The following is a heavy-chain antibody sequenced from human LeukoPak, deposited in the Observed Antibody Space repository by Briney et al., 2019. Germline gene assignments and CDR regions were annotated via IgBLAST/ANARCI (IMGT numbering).Heavy chain of an antibody. CDR3: AKDGGLWVSAHWGDS. CDR1: GFTFSSYA. D-gene: IGHD7-27*01. V-gene: IGHV3-30*04. CDR2: ISYDGSNK. Sequence: GGSLRLSCAASGFTFSSYAMHWVRQAPGKGLEWVAVISYDGSNKYYADSVKGRFTVSRDNSKNTLYLQMNSLRAEDTAVYYCAKDGGLWVSAHWGDSWGRGTLVTVSS. J-gene: IGHJ4*02.